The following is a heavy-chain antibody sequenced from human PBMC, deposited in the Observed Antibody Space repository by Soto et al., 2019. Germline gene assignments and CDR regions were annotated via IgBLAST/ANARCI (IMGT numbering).Heavy chain of an antibody. CDR3: ARLNYDFWSGSHYYYYGMDV. Sequence: PSETLSLTCTVSGGSISSSSYYWGWIRQPPGKGLEWIGSIYYSGSTYYNPSLKSRVTISVDTSKNQFSLKLSSVTAADTAVYYCARLNYDFWSGSHYYYYGMDVWGQGTTVT. CDR1: GGSISSSSYY. J-gene: IGHJ6*02. V-gene: IGHV4-39*01. D-gene: IGHD3-3*01. CDR2: IYYSGST.